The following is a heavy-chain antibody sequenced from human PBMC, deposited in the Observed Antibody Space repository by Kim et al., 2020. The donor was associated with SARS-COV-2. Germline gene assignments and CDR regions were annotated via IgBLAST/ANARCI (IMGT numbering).Heavy chain of an antibody. Sequence: ASVKVSCKASGYTFTSYGISWVRQAPGQGLEWMGWISAYNGNTNYAQKLQGRVTMTTDTSTSTAYMELRSLRSDDTAVYYCARLIKYSSSCWFDPWGQGTLVTVSS. V-gene: IGHV1-18*01. CDR2: ISAYNGNT. D-gene: IGHD6-6*01. CDR3: ARLIKYSSSCWFDP. CDR1: GYTFTSYG. J-gene: IGHJ5*02.